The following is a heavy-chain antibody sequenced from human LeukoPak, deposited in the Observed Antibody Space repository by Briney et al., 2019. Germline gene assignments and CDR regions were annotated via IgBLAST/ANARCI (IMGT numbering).Heavy chain of an antibody. CDR1: GFTFSSYW. CDR3: ARGVSGTGPDI. V-gene: IGHV3-74*01. J-gene: IGHJ3*02. D-gene: IGHD5/OR15-5a*01. Sequence: PGGSLRRYCAASGFTFSSYWMHWVRQAPGQGLVWVSRIKTDGSSTDYADSVKGRFTISRDNAKNTMYLQMNSLRAEDTAVYYCARGVSGTGPDIWGLGTMVTVSS. CDR2: IKTDGSST.